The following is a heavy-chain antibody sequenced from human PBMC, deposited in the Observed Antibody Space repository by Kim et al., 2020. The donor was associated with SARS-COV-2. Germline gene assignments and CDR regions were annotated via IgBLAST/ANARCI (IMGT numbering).Heavy chain of an antibody. Sequence: SETLSLTCTVSGASISSDEYRWSWIRQTPGGGLEWIGYIHSSGRTYYNPSLKSRLTISVDASKNLFSLELSSVTAADTAVYYCARDKQQLVSDYWGQGT. CDR2: IHSSGRT. V-gene: IGHV4-30-4*01. CDR1: GASISSDEYR. CDR3: ARDKQQLVSDY. D-gene: IGHD6-13*01. J-gene: IGHJ4*02.